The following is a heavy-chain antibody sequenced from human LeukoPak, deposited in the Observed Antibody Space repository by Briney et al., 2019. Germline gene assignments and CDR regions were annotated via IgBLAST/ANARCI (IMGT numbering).Heavy chain of an antibody. CDR3: ARDYTRITGTTKKAFDI. CDR1: GGTFSSYA. CDR2: IVPISGTA. J-gene: IGHJ3*02. Sequence: GASVKVSCKASGGTFSSYAIGWVRQAPGQGLEWMGGIVPISGTANYAQKFQGRVTITADESTSTAYMELSSLRSEDTAVYYCARDYTRITGTTKKAFDIWGQGTMVTVSS. V-gene: IGHV1-69*13. D-gene: IGHD1-7*01.